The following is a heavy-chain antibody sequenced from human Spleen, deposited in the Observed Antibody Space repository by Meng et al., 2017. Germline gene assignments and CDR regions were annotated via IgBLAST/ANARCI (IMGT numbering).Heavy chain of an antibody. Sequence: GESPKISCVASGFSFTDAWMSWVRQAPGKGLEWVSSISSSSTYIYYADSVKGRFTIPRDNAKNSLHLQMNSLRAEDTAVYYCARVTVRPPKYYGMDVWGQGTTVTVSS. V-gene: IGHV3-21*04. CDR3: ARVTVRPPKYYGMDV. CDR2: ISSSSTYI. J-gene: IGHJ6*02. D-gene: IGHD4-17*01. CDR1: GFSFTDAW.